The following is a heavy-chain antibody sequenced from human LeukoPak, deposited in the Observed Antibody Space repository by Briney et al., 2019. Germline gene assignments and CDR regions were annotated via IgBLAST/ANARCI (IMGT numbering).Heavy chain of an antibody. CDR3: AKGDLAYCSGGSCYSPPGYYYYGMDV. V-gene: IGHV3-23*01. Sequence: QAGGSLRLSCAASGFTFSSYAMSWVRQAPGKGLEWVSAISGSGGSTYYADSVKGRFTISRDNSKNTLYLQMNSLRAEDTAVYYCAKGDLAYCSGGSCYSPPGYYYYGMDVWGQGTTVTVSS. J-gene: IGHJ6*02. CDR1: GFTFSSYA. D-gene: IGHD2-15*01. CDR2: ISGSGGST.